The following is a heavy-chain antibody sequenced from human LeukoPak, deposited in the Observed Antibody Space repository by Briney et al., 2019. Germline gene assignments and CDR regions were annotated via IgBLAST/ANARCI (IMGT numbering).Heavy chain of an antibody. Sequence: GGSLRLSCEASGFSFSSHGMGWVRQAPGMGLEWVSLISGRGNSKDYADSVKGRFTISRDNSNNTLYLQMNSLRAEDTAVYYCAKDFHSHYDFWSGYYGAEYFQHWGQGTLVTVSS. D-gene: IGHD3-3*01. CDR1: GFSFSSHG. CDR3: AKDFHSHYDFWSGYYGAEYFQH. CDR2: ISGRGNSK. V-gene: IGHV3-23*01. J-gene: IGHJ1*01.